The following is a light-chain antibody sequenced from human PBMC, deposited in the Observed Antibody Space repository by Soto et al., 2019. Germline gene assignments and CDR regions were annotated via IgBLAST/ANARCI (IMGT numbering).Light chain of an antibody. V-gene: IGKV3-20*01. CDR3: QHYGDSSWT. CDR1: QSVSRY. Sequence: VLTQSPGTLSLSPGERATLSCRASQSVSRYLVWYQQKPGQAPRLLIYGASSRASGIPDRFSGSGSGTDFTLTINRLGPEDSAVYFCQHYGDSSWTFGQGSRVEIK. CDR2: GAS. J-gene: IGKJ1*01.